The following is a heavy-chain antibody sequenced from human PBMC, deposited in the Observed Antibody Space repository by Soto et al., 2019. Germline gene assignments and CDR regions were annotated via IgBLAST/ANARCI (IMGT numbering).Heavy chain of an antibody. CDR1: GGSFRGYY. CDR2: INHSGST. V-gene: IGHV4-34*01. D-gene: IGHD2-2*01. J-gene: IGHJ6*03. CDR3: ARGVVVPAARYYYYYMDV. Sequence: SETLALTCSVYGGSFRGYYWSWIRQPPGKGLEWIGEINHSGSTNYNPSLKSRVTISVDTSKNQFSLKLSSVAAADTAVYYCARGVVVPAARYYYYYMDVWGKGTTVTVSS.